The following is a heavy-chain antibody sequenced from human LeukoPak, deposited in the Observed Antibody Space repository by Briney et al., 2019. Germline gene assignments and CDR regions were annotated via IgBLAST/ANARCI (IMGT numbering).Heavy chain of an antibody. J-gene: IGHJ6*02. V-gene: IGHV3-21*01. CDR3: ARDAGAARRYGMDV. CDR2: ISSSSSYI. Sequence: GGSLRLSCAASGFTFSSYSMNWVRQAPGKGLEWVSSISSSSSYIHYADSVKGRFTISRDNAKNSLYLQMNSLRAEDTAVYYCARDAGAARRYGMDVWGQGTTVTVSS. D-gene: IGHD2-8*02. CDR1: GFTFSSYS.